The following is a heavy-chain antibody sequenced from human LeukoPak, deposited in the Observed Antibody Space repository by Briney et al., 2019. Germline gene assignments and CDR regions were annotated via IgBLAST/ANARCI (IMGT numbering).Heavy chain of an antibody. J-gene: IGHJ4*02. D-gene: IGHD1-26*01. Sequence: PSETLSLTCTVSGGSISSGGYYWSWLRQHPGKGLEWIGYIYYSGSTNYNPSLKSRVTISVDTSKNQFSLKLSSVTAADTAVYYCARASKELQFDYWGQGTLVTVSS. V-gene: IGHV4-61*08. CDR2: IYYSGST. CDR1: GGSISSGGYY. CDR3: ARASKELQFDY.